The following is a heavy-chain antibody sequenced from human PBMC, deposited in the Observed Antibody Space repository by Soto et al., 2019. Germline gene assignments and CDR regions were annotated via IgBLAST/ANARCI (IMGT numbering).Heavy chain of an antibody. CDR2: ISGSGGST. V-gene: IGHV3-23*01. J-gene: IGHJ3*02. CDR3: AKQDTAAGPEDAFDI. D-gene: IGHD6-13*01. Sequence: GGSLRLSCAASGFSISSFWMTWVRQAPGAGLEWVSAISGSGGSTYYADSVKGRFTISRDNSKNTLYLQMNSLRAEDTAVYYCAKQDTAAGPEDAFDIWGQGTMVTVSS. CDR1: GFSISSFW.